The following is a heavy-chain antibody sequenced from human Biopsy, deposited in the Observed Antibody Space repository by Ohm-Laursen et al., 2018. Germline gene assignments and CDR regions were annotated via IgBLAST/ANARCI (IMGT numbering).Heavy chain of an antibody. V-gene: IGHV1-46*01. CDR1: GHTFITYY. CDR2: INPSGGST. CDR3: ARDRIGGRGDPPDH. Sequence: ASVKVSCKAFGHTFITYYVNWVRQAPGQGLEWMGKINPSGGSTSYAQKFQGRVTMTRDTSTTTVYMELSSLRSEDTAVYYCARDRIGGRGDPPDHWGQGTLVTVSS. D-gene: IGHD3-10*01. J-gene: IGHJ4*02.